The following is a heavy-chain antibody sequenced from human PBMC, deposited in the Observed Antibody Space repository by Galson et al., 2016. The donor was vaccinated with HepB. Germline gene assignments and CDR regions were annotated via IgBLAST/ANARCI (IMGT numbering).Heavy chain of an antibody. J-gene: IGHJ5*02. V-gene: IGHV6-1*01. Sequence: CAISGDSVSSNSAAWTWIRQSPLRGLEWLGRTYYRSKWYNDYAVSVKSRISIHPDTSKNQFSLQLNSVTPEDTAAYYCARARCSTFRCQNWFDPWGQGTLVTVSS. CDR3: ARARCSTFRCQNWFDP. CDR1: GDSVSSNSAA. CDR2: TYYRSKWYN. D-gene: IGHD2/OR15-2a*01.